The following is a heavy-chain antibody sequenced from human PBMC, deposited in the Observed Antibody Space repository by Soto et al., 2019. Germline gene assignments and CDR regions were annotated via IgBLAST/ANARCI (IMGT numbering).Heavy chain of an antibody. Sequence: VASVKVCCKASGGTSSSYAISWVRQAPGQGLEWMGGIIPIFGTANYAQKFQGRVTITADESTSTAYMELSSLRSEDTAVYYCARDLHYDSSGYWGQGTLVTVSS. D-gene: IGHD3-22*01. CDR2: IIPIFGTA. CDR1: GGTSSSYA. J-gene: IGHJ4*02. CDR3: ARDLHYDSSGY. V-gene: IGHV1-69*13.